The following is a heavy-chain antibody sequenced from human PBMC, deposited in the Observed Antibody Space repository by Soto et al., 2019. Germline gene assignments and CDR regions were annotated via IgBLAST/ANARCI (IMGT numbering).Heavy chain of an antibody. CDR3: ARSSSSRAYYYYGMDV. Sequence: QVQLVQSGAEVKKPGSSVKVSCKASGGTFSSYTISWVRQAPGQGLEWMGRIIPILGIANYAQKFQGRVTITADKSTSTAYTELSSLRSEDTAVYYCARSSSSRAYYYYGMDVWGQGTTVTVSS. J-gene: IGHJ6*02. CDR1: GGTFSSYT. V-gene: IGHV1-69*02. CDR2: IIPILGIA. D-gene: IGHD6-6*01.